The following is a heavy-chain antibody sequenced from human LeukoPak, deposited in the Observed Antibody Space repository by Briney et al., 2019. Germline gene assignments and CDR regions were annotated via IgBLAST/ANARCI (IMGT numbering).Heavy chain of an antibody. CDR3: AELGITMIGGV. CDR1: GFTFSSYW. D-gene: IGHD3-10*02. J-gene: IGHJ6*04. V-gene: IGHV3-48*04. Sequence: GGSLRPSCAASGFTFSSYWMSWVRQAPGKGLEWVSYISSSGSTIYYADSVKGRFTISRDNAKNSLYLQMNSLRAEDTAVYYCAELGITMIGGVWGKGTTVTISS. CDR2: ISSSGSTI.